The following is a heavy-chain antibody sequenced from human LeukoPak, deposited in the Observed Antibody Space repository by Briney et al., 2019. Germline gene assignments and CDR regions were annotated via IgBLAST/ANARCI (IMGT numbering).Heavy chain of an antibody. Sequence: PSETLSLTCTVSGGSISSYYWSWIRQPARKGLEWIGRIHTSGSTNYSPSLKSRVTMSVDTSKNQFSLKLSSVTAADTAVYYCARDRYYYDSSARYFDYWGQGTLVTVSS. V-gene: IGHV4-4*07. CDR1: GGSISSYY. CDR2: IHTSGST. J-gene: IGHJ4*02. D-gene: IGHD3-22*01. CDR3: ARDRYYYDSSARYFDY.